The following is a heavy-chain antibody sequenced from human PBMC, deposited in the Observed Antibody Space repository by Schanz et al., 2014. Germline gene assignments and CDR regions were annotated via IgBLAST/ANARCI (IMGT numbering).Heavy chain of an antibody. D-gene: IGHD2-21*02. V-gene: IGHV3-20*04. CDR1: GFTFSTSA. J-gene: IGHJ6*03. CDR2: INWNGGST. CDR3: ARPSDSSWYMDV. Sequence: EVQLVESGGGLVEPGGSLRLSCEASGFTFSTSAMSWVRQAPGKGLEWVSGINWNGGSTGYADSVKGRFTISRDNAKNSLYLQMNSLRAEDTAVYYCARPSDSSWYMDVWGKGTTVTVSS.